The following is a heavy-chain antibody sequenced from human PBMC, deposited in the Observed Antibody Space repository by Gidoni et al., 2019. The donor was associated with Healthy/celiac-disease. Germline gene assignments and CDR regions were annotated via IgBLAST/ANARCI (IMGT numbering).Heavy chain of an antibody. CDR1: GGSISSYY. CDR3: ARASGLLWFGELNY. V-gene: IGHV4-59*01. Sequence: QVQLQESGPGLVKPSETLSLTCTVSGGSISSYYWSWIRQPPGKGLEWIGYIYYSGSTNYNPSLKSRVTISVDTSKNQFSLKLSSVTAADTAVYYCARASGLLWFGELNYWGQGTLVTVSS. CDR2: IYYSGST. J-gene: IGHJ4*02. D-gene: IGHD3-10*01.